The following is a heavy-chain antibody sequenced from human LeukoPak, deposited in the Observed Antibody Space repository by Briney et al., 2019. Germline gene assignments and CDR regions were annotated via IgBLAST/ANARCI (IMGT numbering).Heavy chain of an antibody. CDR3: ARAPSLMGLIQLWFDY. D-gene: IGHD5-18*01. Sequence: PGGSLRLSCAASRFTFSNYWMHWVRQAPGKGLEWVANIKQDGREKYYVDSVKGRFTISRDNAKNSLYLQMSSLRAEDTALYYCARAPSLMGLIQLWFDYWGQGTLVTVSS. J-gene: IGHJ4*02. V-gene: IGHV3-7*04. CDR1: RFTFSNYW. CDR2: IKQDGREK.